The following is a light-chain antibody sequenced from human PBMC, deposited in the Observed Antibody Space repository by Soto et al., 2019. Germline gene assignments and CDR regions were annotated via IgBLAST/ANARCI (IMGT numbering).Light chain of an antibody. CDR3: QQSNSYPLT. V-gene: IGKV1-13*02. CDR2: DAS. Sequence: AIQLTQSPSSLSASVGDRVSITCRASQGISRALAWYQQKPGKAPKVLMYDASSLESGVPSRFSGSGSGTEFTLTISSLQPEDFATYYCQQSNSYPLTFGGGTKVEIK. J-gene: IGKJ4*01. CDR1: QGISRA.